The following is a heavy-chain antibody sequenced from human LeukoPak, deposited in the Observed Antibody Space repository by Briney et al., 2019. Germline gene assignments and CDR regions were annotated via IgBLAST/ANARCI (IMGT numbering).Heavy chain of an antibody. CDR1: GFTFSTYW. CDR2: IKQDGSEK. V-gene: IGHV3-7*01. CDR3: ARVLSGCETTRCELDY. J-gene: IGHJ4*02. Sequence: PGGSLRLSCVASGFTFSTYWMSWVRQAPGKGLEWVANIKQDGSEKNYVDSVKGRFTISRDNAKNSLYLQMNSLRAEDTAVYYCARVLSGCETTRCELDYWGQGTLVTVSS. D-gene: IGHD1-26*01.